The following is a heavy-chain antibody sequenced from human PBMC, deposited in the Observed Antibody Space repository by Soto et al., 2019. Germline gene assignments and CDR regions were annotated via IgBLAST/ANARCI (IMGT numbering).Heavy chain of an antibody. CDR3: PRGGSNDWQVAFDI. D-gene: IGHD3-9*01. Sequence: SETLSLTCPVSNGSISNYVLRWIRQSPGKGLEWIGYVYYTGSTSYNPSLKGRVTMSVDTSKNQFSLKLNSVTAEDTAVYYCPRGGSNDWQVAFDIWGQGTMVTVS. V-gene: IGHV4-59*12. CDR2: VYYTGST. J-gene: IGHJ3*02. CDR1: NGSISNYV.